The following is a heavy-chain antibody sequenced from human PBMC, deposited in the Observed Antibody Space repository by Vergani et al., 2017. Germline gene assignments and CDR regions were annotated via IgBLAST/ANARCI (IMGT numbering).Heavy chain of an antibody. CDR2: ISGSGGST. CDR1: GFTFSSYA. D-gene: IGHD3-22*01. Sequence: EVQLLESGGGLVQPGGSLGLSCAASGFTFSSYAMSWVRQAPGKGLEWVSAISGSGGSTYYADSVKGRFTISRDNSKNTLYLQMNSLRAEDTAVYYCAKHRLMIVEAFDYWGQGTLVTVSS. J-gene: IGHJ4*02. CDR3: AKHRLMIVEAFDY. V-gene: IGHV3-23*01.